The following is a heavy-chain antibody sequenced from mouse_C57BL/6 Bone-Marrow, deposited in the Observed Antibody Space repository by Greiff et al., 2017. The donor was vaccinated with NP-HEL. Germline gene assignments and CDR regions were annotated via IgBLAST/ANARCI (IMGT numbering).Heavy chain of an antibody. J-gene: IGHJ4*01. CDR3: ARFYYDYRYYYAMDY. CDR1: GYAFSSSW. CDR2: IYPGDGDT. D-gene: IGHD2-4*01. V-gene: IGHV1-82*01. Sequence: QVQLQQSGPELVKPGASVKISCKASGYAFSSSWMNWVKQRPGKGLEWIGRIYPGDGDTNYNGKFKGKATLTADKSSSTAYMQLSSLTSEDSAVYFGARFYYDYRYYYAMDYWGQGTSVTVSS.